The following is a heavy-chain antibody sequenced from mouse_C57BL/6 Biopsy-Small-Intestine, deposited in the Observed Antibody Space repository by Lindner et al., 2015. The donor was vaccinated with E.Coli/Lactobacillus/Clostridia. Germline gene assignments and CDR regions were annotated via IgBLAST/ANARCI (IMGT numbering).Heavy chain of an antibody. CDR3: ARGDYSNTYYFDY. J-gene: IGHJ2*01. D-gene: IGHD2-5*01. CDR2: IWTGGGT. V-gene: IGHV2-9-1*01. Sequence: VQLQESGPGLVAPSQSLSIACTVSGLSLTNYGISWVRQPPGKGLEWLGIIWTGGGTNYNSALKSRLSISKDNSKSQVFLKMNSLQNDDTARYYCARGDYSNTYYFDYWGQGTTLTVSS. CDR1: GLSLTNYG.